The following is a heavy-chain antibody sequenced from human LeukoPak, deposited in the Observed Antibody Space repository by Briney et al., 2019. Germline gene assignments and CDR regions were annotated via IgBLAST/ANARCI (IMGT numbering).Heavy chain of an antibody. CDR2: INPNSGGT. D-gene: IGHD6-13*01. V-gene: IGHV1-2*02. CDR1: GYTLTGYY. Sequence: GASVKVSCKASGYTLTGYYMHWVRQAPGQGLEWMGWINPNSGGTNYAQKFQGRVTMTRDTSISTAYMELSRLRSDDTAVYYCAREAAETDYYYYGMDVWGQGTTVTVSS. J-gene: IGHJ6*02. CDR3: AREAAETDYYYYGMDV.